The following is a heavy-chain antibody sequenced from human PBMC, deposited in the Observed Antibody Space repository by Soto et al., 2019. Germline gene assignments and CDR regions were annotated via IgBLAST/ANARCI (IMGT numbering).Heavy chain of an antibody. J-gene: IGHJ3*02. CDR3: ARAGYCTNGVCYTRRSAFDI. Sequence: ASVKVSCKASGYTFTSYYMHWVRQAPGQGLEWMGIINPSGGSTSYAQKFQGRVTMTRDTSTGTVYMELSSLRSEDTAVYYCARAGYCTNGVCYTRRSAFDIWGQGTMVTVSS. D-gene: IGHD2-8*01. CDR2: INPSGGST. V-gene: IGHV1-46*03. CDR1: GYTFTSYY.